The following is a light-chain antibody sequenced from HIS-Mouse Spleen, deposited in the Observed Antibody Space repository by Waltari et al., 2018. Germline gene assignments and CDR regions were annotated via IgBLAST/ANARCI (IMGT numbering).Light chain of an antibody. Sequence: DIQMTQSPSSLSSSVGDRVTITCRASQGISNYLAWYQQKPGKVPKLLIYAASTLQSGVPSRFSGSGSGTDFTLTISSLQPEDVATYYCQKYNSAPRLTFGGGTKVEIK. CDR2: AAS. V-gene: IGKV1-27*01. CDR1: QGISNY. J-gene: IGKJ4*01. CDR3: QKYNSAPRLT.